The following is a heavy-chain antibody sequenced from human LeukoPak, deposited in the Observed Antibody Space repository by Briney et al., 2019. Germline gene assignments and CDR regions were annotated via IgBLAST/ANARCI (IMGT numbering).Heavy chain of an antibody. Sequence: SETLSLTCAVYGGSFSGYYWSWIRQPPGKGLEWIGEINHSGSTNYNPSLKSRVTIPVDTSKNQFSLKLSSVTAADTAVYYCARGSFRGSSWYPPFDYWGQGTLVTVSS. CDR2: INHSGST. CDR3: ARGSFRGSSWYPPFDY. J-gene: IGHJ4*02. CDR1: GGSFSGYY. V-gene: IGHV4-34*01. D-gene: IGHD6-13*01.